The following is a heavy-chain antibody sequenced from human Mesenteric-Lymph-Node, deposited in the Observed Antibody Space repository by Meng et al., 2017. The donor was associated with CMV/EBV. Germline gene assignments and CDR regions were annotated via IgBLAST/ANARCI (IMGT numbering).Heavy chain of an antibody. CDR2: IYWNDDK. CDR3: AHRRISGRLFDY. D-gene: IGHD2-15*01. V-gene: IGHV2-5*01. J-gene: IGHJ4*02. CDR1: GFSLSTSGVG. Sequence: SGPTLVKPTQTLTLTCTFSGFSLSTSGVGVGWIRQPPGKALEWLALIYWNDDKRYSPSLKSRLTITKDTSKNQVVLTITNMDPVDTATYYCAHRRISGRLFDYWGQGTLVTVSS.